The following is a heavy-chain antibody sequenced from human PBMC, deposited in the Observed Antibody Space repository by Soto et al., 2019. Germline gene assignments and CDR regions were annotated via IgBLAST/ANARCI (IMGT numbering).Heavy chain of an antibody. CDR2: ISGSGGST. J-gene: IGHJ6*02. Sequence: EVQLLESGGGLVQPGGSLRLSCAASGFTFSSYAMSWVRQAPGKGLEWVSAISGSGGSTYYADSVKGRFTISRDNSKNTLYLQMNSLRAEDTAVYYCAKVFSGPAMARPVFYYYYGMDVWGQGTTVTASS. D-gene: IGHD2-2*01. CDR3: AKVFSGPAMARPVFYYYYGMDV. CDR1: GFTFSSYA. V-gene: IGHV3-23*01.